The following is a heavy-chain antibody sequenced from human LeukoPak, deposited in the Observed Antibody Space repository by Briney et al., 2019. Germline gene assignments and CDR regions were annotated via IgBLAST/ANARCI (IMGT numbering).Heavy chain of an antibody. D-gene: IGHD3-22*01. J-gene: IGHJ4*02. V-gene: IGHV3-53*05. CDR1: GFTVSSNY. CDR2: IYSGGTT. Sequence: PGGSLRLSCAASGFTVSSNYMSWVRQAPGKGLEWVSVIYSGGTTYYADSVKGRFTISRDNSKNTLYLQMNSLRAEDTAVYYCAKAGGSYYYDSSGYYNWGQGTLVTVSS. CDR3: AKAGGSYYYDSSGYYN.